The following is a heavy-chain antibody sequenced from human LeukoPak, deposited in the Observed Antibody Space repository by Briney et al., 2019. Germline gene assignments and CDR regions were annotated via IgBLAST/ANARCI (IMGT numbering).Heavy chain of an antibody. Sequence: SETLSLTCTVSGGSISTFYWNWIRQPPGKGLEWIGYIYHSGDTRYNPSLKSRVTISVDTSKSQFSLKVSSVAAADTAVYYCARGGYSGSDWTTWGQGTLVTVSS. V-gene: IGHV4-59*01. CDR3: ARGGYSGSDWTT. J-gene: IGHJ5*02. CDR2: IYHSGDT. CDR1: GGSISTFY. D-gene: IGHD5-12*01.